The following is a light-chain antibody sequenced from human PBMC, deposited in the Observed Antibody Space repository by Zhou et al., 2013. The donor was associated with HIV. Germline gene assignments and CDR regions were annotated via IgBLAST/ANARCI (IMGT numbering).Light chain of an antibody. V-gene: IGKV3-20*01. Sequence: DIVLTQSPDTLSLSPGKRATLSCRASQSVSSSYLAWYQQKPGQAPRLLIYGASSRATGIPDRFSGSGSGTDFTLTISRLEPEDFAVYYCQQYGSSPPFTFGPGTKVDIK. CDR3: QQYGSSPPFT. CDR2: GAS. J-gene: IGKJ3*01. CDR1: QSVSSSY.